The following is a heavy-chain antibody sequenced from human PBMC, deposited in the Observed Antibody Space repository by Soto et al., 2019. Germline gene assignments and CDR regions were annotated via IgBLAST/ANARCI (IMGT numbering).Heavy chain of an antibody. V-gene: IGHV3-23*01. Sequence: PVGSLRLSCAASGFTFSTYAMIWVRQAPGKGLEWVSAISGSGDSTYYADSVKGRFTISRDNSKNTLYLQMSSLRAEDTAIYYCAKDSFINLRGYDSYWGQGTLVTVYS. CDR3: AKDSFINLRGYDSY. D-gene: IGHD5-12*01. J-gene: IGHJ4*02. CDR2: ISGSGDST. CDR1: GFTFSTYA.